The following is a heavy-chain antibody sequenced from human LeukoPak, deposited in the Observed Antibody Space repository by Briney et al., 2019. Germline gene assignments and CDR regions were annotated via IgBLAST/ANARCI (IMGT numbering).Heavy chain of an antibody. CDR1: GGTFSSYA. CDR2: IIPILGTA. J-gene: IGHJ4*02. Sequence: SVKVSCKASGGTFSSYAISWVRQAPGQGLEWMGGIIPILGTANYAQKFQGRVTITADESTSTAYMELSSLRSEDTAVYYCARAGSSWYFSFDYWGQGTLVTVSS. D-gene: IGHD6-13*01. V-gene: IGHV1-69*01. CDR3: ARAGSSWYFSFDY.